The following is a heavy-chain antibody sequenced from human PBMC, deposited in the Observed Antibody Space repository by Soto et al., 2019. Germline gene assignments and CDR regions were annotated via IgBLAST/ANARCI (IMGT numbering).Heavy chain of an antibody. J-gene: IGHJ4*02. D-gene: IGHD4-17*01. V-gene: IGHV3-66*01. CDR3: ARNIPVTTLGY. CDR2: IYSGGDT. CDR1: GFSVSNNY. Sequence: EVQLVESGGGLVQPGGSLRLSCAASGFSVSNNYMSWGRQAPGKGLECVSLIYSGGDTYYVDSVKGRFSISRDSSKNTLYLQMNSLRAEDSAVYYCARNIPVTTLGYWGQGTVVTVAS.